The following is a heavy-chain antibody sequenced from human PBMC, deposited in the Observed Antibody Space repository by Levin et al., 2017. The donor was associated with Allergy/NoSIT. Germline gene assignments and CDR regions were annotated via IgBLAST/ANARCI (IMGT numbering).Heavy chain of an antibody. J-gene: IGHJ4*02. D-gene: IGHD4-17*01. CDR2: ISYDGSNK. Sequence: HAGGSLRLSCAASGFTFSSYTMHWVRQAPGKGLEWVAVISYDGSNKYYADSVKGRFTVSRDNSKNTLYLEMNSLRPEDTSVYFCATGRSMTTVATSPDYWGQGTLVTVSS. CDR3: ATGRSMTTVATSPDY. CDR1: GFTFSSYT. V-gene: IGHV3-30-3*01.